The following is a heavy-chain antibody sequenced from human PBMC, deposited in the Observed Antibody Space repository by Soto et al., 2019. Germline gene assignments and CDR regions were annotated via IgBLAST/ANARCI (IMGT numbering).Heavy chain of an antibody. CDR3: ARDRYCSTNSCPPAGGLDV. CDR2: ISSRSSYT. Sequence: GGSLRLSCAASGFTFSDYYMSWIRQAPGKGLEWISYISSRSSYTNYADSVKGRFTISRGNAKNSLYLQMNSLRVEDTAVYYCARDRYCSTNSCPPAGGLDVWGQGTTVTVSS. J-gene: IGHJ6*02. V-gene: IGHV3-11*06. CDR1: GFTFSDYY. D-gene: IGHD2-2*01.